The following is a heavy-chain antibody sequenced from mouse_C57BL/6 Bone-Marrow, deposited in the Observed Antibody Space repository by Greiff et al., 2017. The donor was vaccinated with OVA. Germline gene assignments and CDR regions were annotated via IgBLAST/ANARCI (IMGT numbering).Heavy chain of an antibody. CDR1: GFTFSNYW. Sequence: EVKLMESGGGLVQPGGSMKLSCVASGFTFSNYWMNWVRQSPEKGLEWVAQIRLKSDNYATHYAESVKGRFTISRDDSKSSVYLQMNNLRAEDTGIYYCTAPDYFDYWGQGTTLTVSS. CDR3: TAPDYFDY. CDR2: IRLKSDNYAT. V-gene: IGHV6-3*01. J-gene: IGHJ2*01.